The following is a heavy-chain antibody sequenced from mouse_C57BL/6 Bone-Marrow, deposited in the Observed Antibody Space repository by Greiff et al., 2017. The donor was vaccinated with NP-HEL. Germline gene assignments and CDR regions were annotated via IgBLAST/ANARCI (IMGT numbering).Heavy chain of an antibody. CDR1: GYSITSGYY. D-gene: IGHD2-5*01. V-gene: IGHV3-6*01. CDR2: ISYDGSN. J-gene: IGHJ4*01. Sequence: EVKLQESGPGLVKPSQSLSLTCSVTGYSITSGYYWNWIRQFPGNKLEWMGYISYDGSNNYNPSLKNRISITRDTSKNQFFLKLNSVTTEDTATYYCASGDYSNFYYAMDYWGQGTSVTVSS. CDR3: ASGDYSNFYYAMDY.